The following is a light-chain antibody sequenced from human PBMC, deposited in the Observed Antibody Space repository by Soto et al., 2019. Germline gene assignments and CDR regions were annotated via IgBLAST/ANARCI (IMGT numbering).Light chain of an antibody. V-gene: IGLV2-11*01. J-gene: IGLJ1*01. Sequence: QSALTQPRSVSGSPGQSVTVSCTGTNSDVGAYNYVSWYQQHPDKAPKLMIYDVTQRPSGVPDRFSGSKSGNTASLTISGLQSDDEADYYCCSYAGNYIYVFGTGTKVTV. CDR1: NSDVGAYNY. CDR2: DVT. CDR3: CSYAGNYIYV.